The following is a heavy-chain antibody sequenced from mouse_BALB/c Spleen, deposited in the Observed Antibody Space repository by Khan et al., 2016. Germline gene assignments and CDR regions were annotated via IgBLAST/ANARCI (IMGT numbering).Heavy chain of an antibody. J-gene: IGHJ4*01. Sequence: EVQLQESGPGLVKPSQSLSLTCTVTGYSITSDYAWNWIRQFPGNKLEWMGYISYSGSTSYNPSLKSRISITRDTSKNQFFLQLNSVTTEDTATYYCARGGYYDYAMDYWGQGTSVTVSS. CDR2: ISYSGST. V-gene: IGHV3-2*02. CDR3: ARGGYYDYAMDY. CDR1: GYSITSDYA. D-gene: IGHD2-3*01.